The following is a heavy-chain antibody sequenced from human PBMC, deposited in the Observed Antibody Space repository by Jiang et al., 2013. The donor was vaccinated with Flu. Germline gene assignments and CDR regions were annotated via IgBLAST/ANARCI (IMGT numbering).Heavy chain of an antibody. CDR2: IYYSDNTHY. CDR3: AGATSVTMWAFDI. Sequence: GPGLVKPSQTLSLTCTVSGGSLKTGDFYWTWIRQSPGKGLECIGYIYYSDNTHYYYNPSLKSRLTISVDTSKNQFSLTLTSMTAADTAMYFCAGATSVTMWAFDIWGQGTKGHRLF. D-gene: IGHD3-10*02. V-gene: IGHV4-30-4*01. J-gene: IGHJ3*02. CDR1: GGSLKTGDFY.